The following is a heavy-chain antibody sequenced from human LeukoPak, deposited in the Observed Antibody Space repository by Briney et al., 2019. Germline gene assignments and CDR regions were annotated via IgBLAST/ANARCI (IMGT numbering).Heavy chain of an antibody. D-gene: IGHD3-9*01. V-gene: IGHV3-23*01. CDR1: GFTFSSYG. CDR3: AKVGYYDILTGYRWYFDL. Sequence: GGTLRLSCAASGFTFSSYGMSWVRQAPGKGLEWLSAIRGSGGSTYYADSVKGRFTISRDNSKNTLYLQMNSLRAEDTAVYYCAKVGYYDILTGYRWYFDLWGRGTLVTVSS. J-gene: IGHJ2*01. CDR2: IRGSGGST.